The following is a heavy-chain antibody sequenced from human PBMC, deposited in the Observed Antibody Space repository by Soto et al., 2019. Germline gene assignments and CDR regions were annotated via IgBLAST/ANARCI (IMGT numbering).Heavy chain of an antibody. J-gene: IGHJ4*02. Sequence: GGSLRLSCAASGFTFSSYAMSWVRQAPGKGLEWVSAISGSGGTTYYVDSVKGRFTISRDNSKNTLYLQMNSLRVDDTAVYYSAKVPHRPYYFAYWGPGPLVTVSS. CDR1: GFTFSSYA. CDR3: AKVPHRPYYFAY. V-gene: IGHV3-23*01. CDR2: ISGSGGTT. D-gene: IGHD3-16*01.